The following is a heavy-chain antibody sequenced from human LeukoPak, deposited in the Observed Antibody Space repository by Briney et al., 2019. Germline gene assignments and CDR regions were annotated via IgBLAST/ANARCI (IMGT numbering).Heavy chain of an antibody. V-gene: IGHV3-7*01. CDR3: ARIGYSSSCFDY. D-gene: IGHD6-13*01. CDR2: IKQDGSEQ. CDR1: SFTFSSYS. J-gene: IGHJ4*02. Sequence: GGSLRLSCAASSFTFSSYSMNWVRQVPGKGLEWVANIKQDGSEQDYMDSMKGRFTISRDNAKNSVYLQMNSLRAEDTAVYYCARIGYSSSCFDYWGQGTLVTVSS.